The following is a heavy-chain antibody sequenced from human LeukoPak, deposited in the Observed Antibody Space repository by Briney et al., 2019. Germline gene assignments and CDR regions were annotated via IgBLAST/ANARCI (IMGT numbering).Heavy chain of an antibody. CDR2: TYYRSKWYN. V-gene: IGHV6-1*01. Sequence: SQTLSLTCAISGDSVSSNSAAWNWIRQSPSRGLEWLGSTYYRSKWYNDYAVSVKSRITINPDTSKNQFSLQLNSVTPEDTAVYYCARAHLSSNPQQLVHSLAFDIWGQGTMVTVSS. J-gene: IGHJ3*02. D-gene: IGHD6-13*01. CDR1: GDSVSSNSAA. CDR3: ARAHLSSNPQQLVHSLAFDI.